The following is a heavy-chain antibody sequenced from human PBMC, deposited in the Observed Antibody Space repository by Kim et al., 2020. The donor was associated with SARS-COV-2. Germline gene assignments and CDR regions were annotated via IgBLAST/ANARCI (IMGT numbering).Heavy chain of an antibody. CDR1: GFTFSSYG. J-gene: IGHJ5*02. CDR3: AKDGGSYDFPTNWFDP. V-gene: IGHV3-33*06. D-gene: IGHD1-26*01. CDR2: IWYDGSNK. Sequence: GGSLRLSCAASGFTFSSYGMHWVRQAPGKGLEWVAVIWYDGSNKYYADSVKGRYTISRDNSKNTLYLQMNSLRAEDTAVYYCAKDGGSYDFPTNWFDPWGQGTLVTVSS.